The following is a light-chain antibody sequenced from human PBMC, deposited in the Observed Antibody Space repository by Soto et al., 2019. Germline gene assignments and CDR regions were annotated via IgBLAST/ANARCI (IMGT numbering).Light chain of an antibody. CDR2: AAS. Sequence: DIQMTQSPSSLSASVGDRVTITCRASQSISSYLNXYQQKPGKAPKLLIYAASSLQSGVTSRFSGSGSGTDFTLTISSLQPEDFATYYCQQSYSTPPWTLGQGTKVDIK. J-gene: IGKJ1*01. CDR3: QQSYSTPPWT. V-gene: IGKV1-39*01. CDR1: QSISSY.